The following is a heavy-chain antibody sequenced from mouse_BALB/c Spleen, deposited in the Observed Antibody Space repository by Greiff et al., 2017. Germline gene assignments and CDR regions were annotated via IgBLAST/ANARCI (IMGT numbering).Heavy chain of an antibody. CDR1: GYTFTNYW. CDR3: ARQDYYGSRAWFAY. J-gene: IGHJ3*01. CDR2: IYPGGGYT. V-gene: IGHV1-63*01. Sequence: QVQLQQSGAELVRPGPSVKISCKASGYTFTNYWLGWVKQRPGHGLEWIGDIYPGGGYTNYNEKFKGKATLTADKSSSTAYMQLSSLKSEDSAVYFCARQDYYGSRAWFAYWGQGTLVTVSA. D-gene: IGHD1-1*01.